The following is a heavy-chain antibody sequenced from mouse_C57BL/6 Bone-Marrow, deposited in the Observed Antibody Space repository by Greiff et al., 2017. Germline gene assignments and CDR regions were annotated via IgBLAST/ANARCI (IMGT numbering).Heavy chain of an antibody. Sequence: EVQLQEPGGGLVKPGGSLKLSCAASGFTFTSYAMPWVRQTPERRLEWVASISDGGSYTYYPDNVKGRCTLSRDNAKSNLYLQMSHLKSEDTAMYYCARESADGYTYWGQGTILTVSA. D-gene: IGHD2-3*01. CDR2: ISDGGSYT. CDR1: GFTFTSYA. V-gene: IGHV5-4*01. J-gene: IGHJ2*01. CDR3: ARESADGYTY.